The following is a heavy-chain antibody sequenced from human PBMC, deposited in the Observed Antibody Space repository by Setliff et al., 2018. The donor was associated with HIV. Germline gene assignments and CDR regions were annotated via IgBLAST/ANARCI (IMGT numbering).Heavy chain of an antibody. V-gene: IGHV4-39*07. CDR3: ASLVGVVYNWFDP. CDR1: DGSFSSYY. CDR2: IYYSGST. Sequence: PSETLSLTCTVSDGSFSSYYWGWIRQPPGKGLEWIGSIYYSGSTYYNPSLKSRVTISVDTSKNQFSLKLSSVTAADTAVYYCASLVGVVYNWFDPWGQGTLVTVSS. D-gene: IGHD1-26*01. J-gene: IGHJ5*02.